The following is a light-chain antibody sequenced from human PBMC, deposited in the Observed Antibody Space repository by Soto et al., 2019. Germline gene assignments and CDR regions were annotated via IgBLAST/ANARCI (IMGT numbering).Light chain of an antibody. CDR1: QSLLYSSNNKNY. CDR2: WAS. Sequence: DIVMTRSPDSLAVSLGERATINCKSSQSLLYSSNNKNYLTWYRQRPGQPPKLLIYWASTRESGVPDRFSGSGSGTDFTLTISSLQAEDVAVYYCQQYYTTPYTFGQGTKLEIK. CDR3: QQYYTTPYT. J-gene: IGKJ2*01. V-gene: IGKV4-1*01.